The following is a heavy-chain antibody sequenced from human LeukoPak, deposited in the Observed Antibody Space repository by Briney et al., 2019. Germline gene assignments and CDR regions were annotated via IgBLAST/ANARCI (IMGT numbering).Heavy chain of an antibody. Sequence: GGSLRLSCAASGFTFSSYSMNWVRQAPGKGLEWVSSISSSSSYIYYADSVKGRFTISRDNAKNSLYLQMNSLRAEDTAVYYCARDSPTHCGGYCYHDYWGQGTLVTVSS. V-gene: IGHV3-21*01. CDR1: GFTFSSYS. D-gene: IGHD2-21*02. J-gene: IGHJ4*02. CDR2: ISSSSSYI. CDR3: ARDSPTHCGGYCYHDY.